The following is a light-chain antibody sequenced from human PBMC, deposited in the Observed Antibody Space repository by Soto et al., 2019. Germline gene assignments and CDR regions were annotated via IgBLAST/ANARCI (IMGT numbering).Light chain of an antibody. Sequence: TQMTQSPLSLSASVGEKIIITCRASRDVGSDVSWYQQKPGQAPKLVIYAASNLYTGVPSRFSGSGSGTEFTLTISSLQPGDFATYFCQQYSTSPYTFGQGTKLEI. J-gene: IGKJ2*01. CDR1: RDVGSD. CDR2: AAS. V-gene: IGKV1-6*01. CDR3: QQYSTSPYT.